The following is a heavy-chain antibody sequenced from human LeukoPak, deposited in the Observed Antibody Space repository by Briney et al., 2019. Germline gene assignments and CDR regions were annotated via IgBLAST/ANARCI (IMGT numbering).Heavy chain of an antibody. CDR1: GFTFSSYE. CDR2: ISSSGSTK. J-gene: IGHJ4*02. V-gene: IGHV3-48*03. CDR3: ARDEVKCTRTSCYSRVDY. D-gene: IGHD2-2*01. Sequence: PGGSLRLSCAASGFTFSSYEMNWVRQAPGKGLEWVSYISSSGSTKYYADSVKGRFTISRDSAKNSLYLQMNSLRAEDTAVYYCARDEVKCTRTSCYSRVDYWGQGAQVTVSS.